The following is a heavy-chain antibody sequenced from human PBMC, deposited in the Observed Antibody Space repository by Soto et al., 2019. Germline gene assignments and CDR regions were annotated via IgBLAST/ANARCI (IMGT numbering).Heavy chain of an antibody. CDR3: ARDLADVHLWDALDV. V-gene: IGHV1-69*01. D-gene: IGHD6-13*01. CDR1: GDTFNSYG. J-gene: IGHJ3*01. Sequence: QVQLVQYGPELKKPGSSVKVSCKAPGDTFNSYGISWVRQAPGQGLEWMGGIVPMFGTTNHALKFEDRVTSTADELTTTVYMEIMGLTSEDTYVYDCARDLADVHLWDALDVGGHGTRVTVSS. CDR2: IVPMFGTT.